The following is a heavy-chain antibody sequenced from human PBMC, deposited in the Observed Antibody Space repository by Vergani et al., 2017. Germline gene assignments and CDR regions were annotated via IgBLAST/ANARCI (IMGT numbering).Heavy chain of an antibody. CDR1: GDSLRGHY. CDR3: TKGSRGYTGYFFDY. V-gene: IGHV3-23*01. D-gene: IGHD5-12*01. CDR2: VSGSSATP. Sequence: VQLRQWGAGLVKPSETLSLTCGIYGDSLRGHYWSWIRQAPGKGLEWVSSVSGSSATPYYADSVKGRFIISRDNSKNTLHLQMNSLRADDTAVYYCTKGSRGYTGYFFDYWGQGTLATVSS. J-gene: IGHJ4*02.